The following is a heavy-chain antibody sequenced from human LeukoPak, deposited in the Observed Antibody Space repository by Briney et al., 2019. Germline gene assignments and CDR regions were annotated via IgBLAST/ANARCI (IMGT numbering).Heavy chain of an antibody. CDR1: GGSISSGGYY. V-gene: IGHV4-31*03. J-gene: IGHJ6*02. D-gene: IGHD6-13*01. CDR3: ARARIAAAGTGIPRRDYYYYGMDV. Sequence: SETLSLTCTVSGGSISSGGYYWSWIRQHPGKGLEWIGYIYYSGSTYYNPSLKSRVTISVDTSKNQFSLKLSSVTAADTAVYYCARARIAAAGTGIPRRDYYYYGMDVWGQGTTVTVSS. CDR2: IYYSGST.